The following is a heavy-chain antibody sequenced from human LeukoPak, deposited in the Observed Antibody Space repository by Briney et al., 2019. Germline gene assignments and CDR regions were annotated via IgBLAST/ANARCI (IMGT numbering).Heavy chain of an antibody. CDR3: ARRGFGEGYYYYYMDV. CDR1: GFTFSGYW. CDR2: ISSSSSYI. D-gene: IGHD3-10*01. V-gene: IGHV3-21*01. Sequence: GGSMRLSCAASGFTFSGYWMTWLRQAPGKGLEWVSSISSSSSYIYYADSVKGRFTISRDNAKNSLYLQMNSLRAEDTAVYYCARRGFGEGYYYYYMDVWGKGTTVTISS. J-gene: IGHJ6*03.